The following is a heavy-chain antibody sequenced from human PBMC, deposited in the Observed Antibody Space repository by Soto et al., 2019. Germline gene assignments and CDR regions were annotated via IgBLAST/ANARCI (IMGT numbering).Heavy chain of an antibody. Sequence: GSLRLSCAASGFTFSSYCMSWVRQAPGKGLEWVANIKQDGSEKYYVDSVKGRFTISRDNAKNSLYLQMNSLRAEDTAVYYCAREDTSNLIDYWGQGTLVTVSS. CDR1: GFTFSSYC. CDR3: AREDTSNLIDY. D-gene: IGHD4-4*01. V-gene: IGHV3-7*01. CDR2: IKQDGSEK. J-gene: IGHJ4*02.